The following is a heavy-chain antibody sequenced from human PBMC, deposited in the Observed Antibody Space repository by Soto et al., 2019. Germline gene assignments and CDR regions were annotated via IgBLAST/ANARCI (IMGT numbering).Heavy chain of an antibody. CDR1: GYNFTSYW. V-gene: IGHV5-51*01. CDR2: IYPGDSDT. J-gene: IGHJ4*02. CDR3: ARHPIVATGAYYFDY. D-gene: IGHD5-12*01. Sequence: GESLKISCKGSGYNFTSYWIGWVRQMPGKGLEWMGIIYPGDSDTRYSPSFQGQVTISADKSISTAYLQWSSLKASDTAMYYCARHPIVATGAYYFDYWGQGTLVTVSS.